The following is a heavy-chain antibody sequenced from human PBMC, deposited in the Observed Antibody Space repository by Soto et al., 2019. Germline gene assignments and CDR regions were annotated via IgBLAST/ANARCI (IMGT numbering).Heavy chain of an antibody. Sequence: GESLKISCKGSGYSFTSYWIGWVRQMPGKGLEWMGIIYPGDSDTTYSPSFQGQVTISADKSISTAYLQWSSLKASDTAMYYCAKSYGSYNYYYGMDVWGQGTTVTVSS. V-gene: IGHV5-51*01. D-gene: IGHD1-26*01. J-gene: IGHJ6*02. CDR1: GYSFTSYW. CDR2: IYPGDSDT. CDR3: AKSYGSYNYYYGMDV.